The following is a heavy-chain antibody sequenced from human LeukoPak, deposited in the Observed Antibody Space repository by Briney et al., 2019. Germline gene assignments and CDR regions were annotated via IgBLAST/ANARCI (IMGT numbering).Heavy chain of an antibody. V-gene: IGHV4-39*07. CDR1: GGSVTSGIYH. D-gene: IGHD3-16*01. CDR2: VYFDGGT. J-gene: IGHJ5*02. CDR3: ARDHYYDGRGRFDP. Sequence: PSETLSFTCSVSGGSVTSGIYHWGWIRQPPGKGLEWIGSVYFDGGTHYNPSLQSRVTVSIDTSKNQFSLRLSSVTAADTALYYCARDHYYDGRGRFDPWGPGTLVTVSS.